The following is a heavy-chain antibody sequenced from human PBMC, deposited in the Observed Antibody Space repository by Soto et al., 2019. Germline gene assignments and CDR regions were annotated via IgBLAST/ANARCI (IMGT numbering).Heavy chain of an antibody. CDR1: GGTFSSYA. CDR2: IIPIFGTA. CDR3: ARDFPSSSSDP. V-gene: IGHV1-69*01. Sequence: QVQLVQSGAEVKKPGSSVKVSRKASGGTFSSYAITWVRQAPGQGLEWTGGIIPIFGTANYAQKFQGRVTITADESLTTAYMELSSLRSEDTAVYYCARDFPSSSSDPWGQGTLVTVSS. J-gene: IGHJ5*02.